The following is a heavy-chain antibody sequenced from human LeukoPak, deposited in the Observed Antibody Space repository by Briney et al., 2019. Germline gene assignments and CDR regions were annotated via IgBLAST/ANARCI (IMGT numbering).Heavy chain of an antibody. J-gene: IGHJ3*01. D-gene: IGHD1-7*01. Sequence: SETLSLTCTVSGGSVSSDYYHWDWIRQPPGKGLEWIGYIYSSASSNYNPSLKSRVTISVDMSKNQFSLRLSSVTTADTAVYYCARVPGGGTAANWGQGTMVTVSS. CDR2: IYSSASS. CDR3: ARVPGGGTAAN. V-gene: IGHV4-61*01. CDR1: GGSVSSDYYH.